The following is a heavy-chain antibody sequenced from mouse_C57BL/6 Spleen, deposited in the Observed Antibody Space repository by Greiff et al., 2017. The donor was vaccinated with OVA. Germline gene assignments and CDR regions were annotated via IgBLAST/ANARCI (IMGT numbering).Heavy chain of an antibody. J-gene: IGHJ4*01. D-gene: IGHD1-1*01. Sequence: EVKLMESGEGLVKPGGSLKLSCAASGFTFSSYAMSWVRQTPEKRLEWVAYISSGGDYIYYADTVKGRFTISRDNARNTLYLQMSSLKSEDTAMYYCTREGPHYGSLYYYAMDYWGQGTSVTVSS. CDR3: TREGPHYGSLYYYAMDY. CDR1: GFTFSSYA. CDR2: ISSGGDYI. V-gene: IGHV5-9-1*02.